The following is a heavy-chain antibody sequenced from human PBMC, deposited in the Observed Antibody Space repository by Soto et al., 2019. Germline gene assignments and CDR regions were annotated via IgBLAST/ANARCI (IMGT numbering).Heavy chain of an antibody. CDR1: GGSISSGGYY. V-gene: IGHV4-31*03. Sequence: QVQLPESGPGLVKPSQTLSLTCTVSGGSISSGGYYWRWIRQHPGKGLEWIGYIYYSGSTYYNPSLKSRVTIAVNTSKTQFSLKLSSVTAADTAVYYCAVIYSGSPWGTLRYWGQGTLVTVSS. D-gene: IGHD1-26*01. J-gene: IGHJ4*02. CDR3: AVIYSGSPWGTLRY. CDR2: IYYSGST.